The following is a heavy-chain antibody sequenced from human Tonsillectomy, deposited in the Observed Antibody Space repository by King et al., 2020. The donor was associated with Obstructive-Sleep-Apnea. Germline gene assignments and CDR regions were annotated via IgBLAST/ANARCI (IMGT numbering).Heavy chain of an antibody. Sequence: VQLQESGPGLVKPSQTLSLTCTVSVGSISSGGYYWSWIRQPPGKGLEWIGYIYYSGSTYYNPSLKSRVTISVDTTKNQFSLKLSSVTAADTAVYYCGRDSGGGYDDWFDPWGQGTLVTVSS. V-gene: IGHV4-31*03. CDR1: VGSISSGGYY. CDR2: IYYSGST. J-gene: IGHJ5*02. CDR3: GRDSGGGYDDWFDP. D-gene: IGHD5-12*01.